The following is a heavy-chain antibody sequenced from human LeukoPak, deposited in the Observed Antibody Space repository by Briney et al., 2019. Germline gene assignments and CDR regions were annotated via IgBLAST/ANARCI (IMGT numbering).Heavy chain of an antibody. CDR2: IYHSGST. D-gene: IGHD6-13*01. CDR1: GGSISSGGYS. V-gene: IGHV4-30-2*01. Sequence: SQTLSLTCAVSGGSISSGGYSWSWIRQPPGKGLEWIGYIYHSGSTYYNPSLKSRVTISVDRSKNQFSLKLSSVTAVDTAVYYCARASSRFFFDYWGQGTLVTVSS. CDR3: ARASSRFFFDY. J-gene: IGHJ4*02.